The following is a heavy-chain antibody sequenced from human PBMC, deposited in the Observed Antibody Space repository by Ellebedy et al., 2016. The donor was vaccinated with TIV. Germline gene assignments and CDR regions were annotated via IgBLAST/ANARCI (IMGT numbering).Heavy chain of an antibody. J-gene: IGHJ3*02. CDR1: GFSFRSYW. CDR3: ASDGSYGDFLSPTHAFEM. V-gene: IGHV3-7*01. CDR2: MRQDGGDK. D-gene: IGHD4-17*01. Sequence: GGSLRLSCVGSGFSFRSYWMSWVRQAPGKGLEWVANMRQDGGDKYYVDSVKGRFTISRDNATSSLYLRMNSLRADDTAVYYCASDGSYGDFLSPTHAFEMWGQGTMITVSS.